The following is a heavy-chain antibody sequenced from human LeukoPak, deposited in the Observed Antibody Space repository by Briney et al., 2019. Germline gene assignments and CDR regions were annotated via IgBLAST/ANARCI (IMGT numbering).Heavy chain of an antibody. V-gene: IGHV3-74*01. Sequence: GGSLRLSCAASGFTFSRDWMHWVRQAPGKGLVWVSRISSDGSSTSYADSVRGRFTISRDNAKNTLYLQMNSLRAEDTAVYYCGRALYRGFDYWGQGTLVTVSS. J-gene: IGHJ4*02. CDR3: GRALYRGFDY. CDR2: ISSDGSST. D-gene: IGHD1-26*01. CDR1: GFTFSRDW.